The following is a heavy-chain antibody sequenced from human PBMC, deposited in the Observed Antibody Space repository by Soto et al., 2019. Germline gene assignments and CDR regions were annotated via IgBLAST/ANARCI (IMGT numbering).Heavy chain of an antibody. CDR1: GFTFSSYA. Sequence: GGSLRLSCAASGFTFSSYAMSWVRQAPGKGLEWVSAISGSGGSTYYADSVKGRFTISRDNSKNTLYLQMNSLRAEDTAVYYCAKLDSSSWYINWFDPWGQGTLVTVSS. V-gene: IGHV3-23*01. CDR2: ISGSGGST. J-gene: IGHJ5*02. CDR3: AKLDSSSWYINWFDP. D-gene: IGHD6-13*01.